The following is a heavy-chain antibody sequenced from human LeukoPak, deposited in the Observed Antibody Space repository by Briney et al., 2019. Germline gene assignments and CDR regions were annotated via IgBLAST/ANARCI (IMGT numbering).Heavy chain of an antibody. CDR1: GFTFSSYG. D-gene: IGHD2-2*02. V-gene: IGHV3-30*02. CDR2: IRYDGSNK. CDR3: AKGGYCSSTSCYRRDDDY. J-gene: IGHJ4*02. Sequence: GGSLRLSCAASGFTFSSYGMHWVRQAPGKGLEWVAFIRYDGSNKYYADSVKGRFTISRDNTKNTLYLQMNSLRAEDTAVYYCAKGGYCSSTSCYRRDDDYWGQGTLVTVSS.